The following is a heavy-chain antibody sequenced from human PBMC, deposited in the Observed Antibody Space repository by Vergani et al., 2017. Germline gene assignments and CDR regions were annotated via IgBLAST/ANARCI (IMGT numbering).Heavy chain of an antibody. CDR1: GFTFSSYW. CDR3: ARAWAPSYYDYVXGSYRYGSGWYFDY. Sequence: EVQLVESGGGLVQPGGSLRLSCAASGFTFSSYWMSWVRQAPGKGLEWVANIKQDGSEKYYVDSVKGRFTISRDNAKNSLYLQMNSLRAEDTAVYYCARAWAPSYYDYVXGSYRYGSGWYFDYWGQGTLVTVSS. D-gene: IGHD3-16*02. V-gene: IGHV3-7*01. CDR2: IKQDGSEK. J-gene: IGHJ4*02.